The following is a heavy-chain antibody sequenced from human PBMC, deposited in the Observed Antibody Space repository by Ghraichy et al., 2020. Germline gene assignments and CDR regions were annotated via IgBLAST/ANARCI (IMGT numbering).Heavy chain of an antibody. V-gene: IGHV4-39*01. Sequence: SETLSLTCTVSGGSISSSSYYWGWIRQPPGKGLEWIGSIYYSGSTYYNPSLKSRVTISVDTSKNQFSLKLSSVTAADTAVYYCARQGNLAARPDRFDYWGQGTLVTVSS. J-gene: IGHJ4*02. CDR1: GGSISSSSYY. D-gene: IGHD6-6*01. CDR3: ARQGNLAARPDRFDY. CDR2: IYYSGST.